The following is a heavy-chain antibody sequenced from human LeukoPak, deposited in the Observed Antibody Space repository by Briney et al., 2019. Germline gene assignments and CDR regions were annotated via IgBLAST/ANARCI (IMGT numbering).Heavy chain of an antibody. V-gene: IGHV4-38-2*01. D-gene: IGHD3-16*01. CDR2: IYHSGST. Sequence: PSETLSLTCAVSGYSISSGDYWGWIRQPPGKGLEWIGSIYHSGSTYYNPSLKSRVTISVDRSKNQFSLKLSSVTAADTAVYYCARWGYYYYYMDVWGKGTTVTVSS. CDR1: GYSISSGDY. J-gene: IGHJ6*03. CDR3: ARWGYYYYYMDV.